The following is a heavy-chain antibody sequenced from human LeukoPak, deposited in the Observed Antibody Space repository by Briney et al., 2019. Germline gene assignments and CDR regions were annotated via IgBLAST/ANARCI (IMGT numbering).Heavy chain of an antibody. CDR2: IKQDGSEK. D-gene: IGHD4-17*01. V-gene: IGHV3-7*05. CDR3: ARTSRVTTNQLFDY. CDR1: GFTFSAYW. J-gene: IGHJ4*02. Sequence: PGRSLRLSCAASGFTFSAYWMSWVRQAPGKGLEWVANIKQDGSEKYYVDSVKGRFTISRDNAQNSLYLQMNSLRAEDTAVYYCARTSRVTTNQLFDYWGQGTLVTVSS.